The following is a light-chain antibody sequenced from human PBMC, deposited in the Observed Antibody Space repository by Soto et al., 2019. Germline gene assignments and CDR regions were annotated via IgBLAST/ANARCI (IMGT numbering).Light chain of an antibody. V-gene: IGKV3-20*01. CDR1: QSVSSSY. J-gene: IGKJ2*01. CDR3: QQYGSSPYT. Sequence: EIVLTQSPGTLSLSPGERATLSCRASQSVSSSYLAWYQQKPGQPPRLLIYGASRRATGIPDRFSGSGSGTDFTLTISRLEPEDFAVYSCQQYGSSPYTFGQGTKLEIK. CDR2: GAS.